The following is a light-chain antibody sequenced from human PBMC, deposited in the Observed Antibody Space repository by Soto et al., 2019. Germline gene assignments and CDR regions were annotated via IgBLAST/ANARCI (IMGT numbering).Light chain of an antibody. CDR1: SSDVGSYNL. J-gene: IGLJ3*02. CDR2: EGS. V-gene: IGLV2-23*01. Sequence: QSVLTQPASVSGSPGQSITISCTGTSSDVGSYNLVSWYQQHPGKAPKFMIYEGSKRPSGVSNRFSGSKSGNTASLTISGLQAEDEADYYCCSYAGSSTLWVFGGGTKVTVL. CDR3: CSYAGSSTLWV.